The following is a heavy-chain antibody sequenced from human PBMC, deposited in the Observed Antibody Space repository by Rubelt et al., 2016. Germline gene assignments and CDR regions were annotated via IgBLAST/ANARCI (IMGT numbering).Heavy chain of an antibody. CDR2: NSGGT. CDR3: ARDRDCSGGSCLYYYYYGMDV. Sequence: NSGGTNYAQKLQGRVTMTTDTSTSTAYMELRSLRSDDTAVYYCARDRDCSGGSCLYYYYYGMDVWGQGTTVTVSS. D-gene: IGHD2-15*01. J-gene: IGHJ6*02. V-gene: IGHV1-18*01.